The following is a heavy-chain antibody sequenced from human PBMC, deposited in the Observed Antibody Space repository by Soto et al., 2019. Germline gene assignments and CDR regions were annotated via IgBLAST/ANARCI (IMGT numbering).Heavy chain of an antibody. D-gene: IGHD3-16*01. V-gene: IGHV3-21*01. J-gene: IGHJ4*02. CDR3: ARDLGGGERDFYYFDY. CDR2: ISSSSSYI. Sequence: EVQLVESGGGLVKPGGSLRLSCAASGFTFSSYSMNWVRQAPGKGLEWVSSISSSSSYIYYADSVKGRFTISRDNAKNSLYLQMNSLRAEDTAVYYCARDLGGGERDFYYFDYWGQGTLVTVSS. CDR1: GFTFSSYS.